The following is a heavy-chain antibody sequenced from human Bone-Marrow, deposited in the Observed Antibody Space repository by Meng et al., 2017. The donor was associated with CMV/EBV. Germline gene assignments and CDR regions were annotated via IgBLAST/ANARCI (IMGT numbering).Heavy chain of an antibody. D-gene: IGHD6-6*01. CDR1: GGSISNTGYY. Sequence: SEPLSLTCTVSGGSISNTGYYWGWIRQPPGKGLEWIGSIYYSGSTYYNPSLKSRVTISVDTSKNQFSLKLSSVTAADTAVYYCARDEQLVNSVYYYYYGMDVWGQGTTVTVSS. V-gene: IGHV4-39*07. J-gene: IGHJ6*02. CDR2: IYYSGST. CDR3: ARDEQLVNSVYYYYYGMDV.